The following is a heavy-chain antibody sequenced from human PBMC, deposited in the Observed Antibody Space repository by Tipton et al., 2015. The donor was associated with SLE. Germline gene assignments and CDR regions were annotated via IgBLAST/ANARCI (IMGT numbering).Heavy chain of an antibody. CDR1: GVSISSGSYY. V-gene: IGHV4-61*02. D-gene: IGHD1-26*01. CDR3: ARANGVVGGQVPYWYFEN. J-gene: IGHJ2*01. Sequence: TLSLTCTVSGVSISSGSYYWNWVRQPAGKGLEWIGRIYTTGSPYYNPSLESRVTISADTSKNRFSLQLSSVTAADAAVYFCARANGVVGGQVPYWYFENWGRGTLVTVSS. CDR2: IYTTGSP.